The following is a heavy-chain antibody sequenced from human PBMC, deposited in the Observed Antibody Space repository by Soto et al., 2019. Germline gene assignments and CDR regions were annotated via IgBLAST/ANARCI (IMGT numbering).Heavy chain of an antibody. J-gene: IGHJ4*02. V-gene: IGHV1-46*03. CDR1: GYTFTSYY. CDR3: ARWDTMVRGVDY. D-gene: IGHD3-10*01. Sequence: QVQLVQSGAEVKKPGASVKVSCKASGYTFTSYYMHWVRQAPGQGLEWMGIINPSGGSTSYAQKLQGRVTMTRDTSTSTVYMELSSLRSEDTAVYYCARWDTMVRGVDYWGQGTLVTVSS. CDR2: INPSGGST.